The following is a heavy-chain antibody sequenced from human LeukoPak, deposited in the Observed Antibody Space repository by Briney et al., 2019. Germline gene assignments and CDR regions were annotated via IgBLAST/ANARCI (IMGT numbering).Heavy chain of an antibody. CDR3: ARHWAGDYGDYPGDSGYYYYYYMDV. D-gene: IGHD4-17*01. Sequence: SETLSLTCTVSNDSISNNQFFWGWLRQTPGKGLEWLGTIYYSGRTYHNPSLKSRVTISVDPSKNQFSLRLRSVTAADTALYYCARHWAGDYGDYPGDSGYYYYYYMDVWGKGTTVTVSS. CDR2: IYYSGRT. V-gene: IGHV4-39*01. J-gene: IGHJ6*03. CDR1: NDSISNNQFF.